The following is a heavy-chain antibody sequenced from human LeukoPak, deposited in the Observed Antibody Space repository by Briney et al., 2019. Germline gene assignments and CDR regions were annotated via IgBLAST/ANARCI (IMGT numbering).Heavy chain of an antibody. Sequence: KPSETLSLTCTVSGVSISSYYWNWIRRPPGKGLEWIGYSSYSGNANYNPSLKSRVTISLDTSKSQFSLKLTSVTATDTAVYYCARAYGSYAFDYWGQGTLVTVSS. J-gene: IGHJ4*02. D-gene: IGHD1-26*01. CDR2: SSYSGNA. CDR1: GVSISSYY. V-gene: IGHV4-59*01. CDR3: ARAYGSYAFDY.